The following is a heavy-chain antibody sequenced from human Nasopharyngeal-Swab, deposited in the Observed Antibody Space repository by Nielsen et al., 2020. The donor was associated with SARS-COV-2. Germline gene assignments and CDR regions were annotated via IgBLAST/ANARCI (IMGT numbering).Heavy chain of an antibody. V-gene: IGHV3-15*01. CDR3: STGGYTSGLDY. CDR2: IKSRSDGGTT. Sequence: GGSLRLSCAASGFTFSSYSMNWVRQAPGRGLEWVGRIKSRSDGGTTYYAAPVKGRFTISRDDSENTVYLQMNSLQTDDTAVYYCSTGGYTSGLDYWGQRTLVTVSS. D-gene: IGHD5-18*01. CDR1: GFTFSSYS. J-gene: IGHJ4*02.